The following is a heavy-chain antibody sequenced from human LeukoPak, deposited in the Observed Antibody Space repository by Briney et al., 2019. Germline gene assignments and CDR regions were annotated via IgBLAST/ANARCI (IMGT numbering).Heavy chain of an antibody. CDR1: GGSISARY. Sequence: SETLSLTCTVSGGSISARYWGWIRQPPGKGLEWIGYIHYSGSSSHNPPLKSRVTMSVDTSKNHFSLKLSSVTAADTAVYYCARHLTVTGYGNDAFDIWGQGTKVTVSS. J-gene: IGHJ3*02. V-gene: IGHV4-59*08. CDR2: IHYSGSS. CDR3: ARHLTVTGYGNDAFDI. D-gene: IGHD3-9*01.